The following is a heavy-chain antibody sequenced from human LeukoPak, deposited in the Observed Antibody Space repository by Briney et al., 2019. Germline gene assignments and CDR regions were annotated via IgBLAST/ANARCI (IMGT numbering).Heavy chain of an antibody. D-gene: IGHD1-7*01. CDR2: IRYDGSNK. V-gene: IGHV3-30*02. CDR3: AKEQTGTGAFDI. J-gene: IGHJ3*02. Sequence: GGSLRLSCAASGFTFSSYGMHWVRQAPGKGLEWVAFIRYDGSNKYYADSVKGRFTISRDNSKNTLYLQMNSLRAEDTAVYYCAKEQTGTGAFDIWGQGTMVTVSS. CDR1: GFTFSSYG.